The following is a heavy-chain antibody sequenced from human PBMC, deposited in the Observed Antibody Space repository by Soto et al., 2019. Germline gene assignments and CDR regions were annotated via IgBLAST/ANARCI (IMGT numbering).Heavy chain of an antibody. V-gene: IGHV3-64D*06. CDR3: AKSRGGNNFDFFD. CDR1: GFTFSSYA. J-gene: IGHJ4*02. Sequence: PGGSLRLSCSASGFTFSSYAMHWVRQAPGKGLEYVSGIRGNGDPPFYADSVKGRFTISRDNSKNTLYPQMSSLSADDTAVYYCAKSRGGNNFDFFDWGQGALVTVSS. D-gene: IGHD5-12*01. CDR2: IRGNGDPP.